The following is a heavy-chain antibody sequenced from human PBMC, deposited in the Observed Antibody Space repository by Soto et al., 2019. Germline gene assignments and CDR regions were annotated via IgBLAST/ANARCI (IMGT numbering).Heavy chain of an antibody. CDR1: GFTFGNHG. J-gene: IGHJ6*02. CDR2: ISYDGSKK. Sequence: GGSLRLSCAASGFTFGNHGMHWVRQAPGKGLEWLSLISYDGSKKYYADSVRGRFTISRDNSKNTVSLQMISLRAEDTALYYCARDHYDLWSGLDVWGQGTTVT. D-gene: IGHD3-3*01. V-gene: IGHV3-30-3*01. CDR3: ARDHYDLWSGLDV.